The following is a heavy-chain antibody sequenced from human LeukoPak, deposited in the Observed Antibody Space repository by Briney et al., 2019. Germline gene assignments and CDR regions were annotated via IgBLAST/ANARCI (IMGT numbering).Heavy chain of an antibody. D-gene: IGHD6-6*01. CDR1: GFTFSSYS. J-gene: IGHJ4*02. Sequence: PGGSLRLSCAASGFTFSSYSMNWVRQAPGKGLEWVSSISSSSSYIYYADSVKGRFTISRDNAKNSLYLQMNSLRAEDTAVYYCARGLGQLAPGGYWGQGTLVTVSS. CDR3: ARGLGQLAPGGY. V-gene: IGHV3-21*01. CDR2: ISSSSSYI.